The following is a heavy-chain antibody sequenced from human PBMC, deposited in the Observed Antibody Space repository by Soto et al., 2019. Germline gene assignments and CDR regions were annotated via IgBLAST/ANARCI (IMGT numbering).Heavy chain of an antibody. CDR1: GFSFSDYA. V-gene: IGHV3-23*01. J-gene: IGHJ4*02. CDR3: AKGRTDFDF. CDR2: ISDGDGDT. Sequence: LLQSGGDLVQPGGSLRLSCAASGFSFSDYAMPWVRQAPGKGLEWVSDISDGDGDTHYADSVRGRFVISRDNSKNTLFLEMNSLRAEDAAVYYCAKGRTDFDFWGQGSLVTVSS.